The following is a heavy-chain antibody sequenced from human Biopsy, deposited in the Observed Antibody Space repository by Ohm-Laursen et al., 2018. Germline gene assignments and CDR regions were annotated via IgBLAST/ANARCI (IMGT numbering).Heavy chain of an antibody. D-gene: IGHD6-19*01. J-gene: IGHJ4*02. CDR2: LNHSGST. V-gene: IGHV4-34*01. CDR3: ARGRLRAVARFDY. Sequence: PGTLSLTCAVYGGSFSGYYWSWIRQPPGKGLEWIGELNHSGSTNYNPSLKSRVTISVDTSKNQFSLKLSSVTAADTAVYYCARGRLRAVARFDYWGQGTLVTVSS. CDR1: GGSFSGYY.